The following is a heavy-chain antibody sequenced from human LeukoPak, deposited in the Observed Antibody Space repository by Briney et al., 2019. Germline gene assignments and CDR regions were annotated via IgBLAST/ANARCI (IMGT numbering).Heavy chain of an antibody. CDR2: INHSGST. J-gene: IGHJ4*02. CDR1: GGSFSGYY. D-gene: IGHD6-6*01. CDR3: ARALRGIAARLYPY. V-gene: IGHV4-34*01. Sequence: SDTLSLTCAVYGGSFSGYYWSWIRQPPGKGLEWIGEINHSGSTNYNPSLKSRVTISVDTSKNQFSLKLSSVTAADTAVYYCARALRGIAARLYPYWGQGTLVTVSS.